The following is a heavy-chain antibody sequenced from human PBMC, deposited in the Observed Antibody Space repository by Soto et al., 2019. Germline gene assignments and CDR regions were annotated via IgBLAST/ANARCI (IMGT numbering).Heavy chain of an antibody. Sequence: GGSLRLSCAASGFTFSDYYMSWIRQAPGKGLEWVSYISSSGSTIYYADSVKGRFTISRDSAKNSLYLQMNSLRAEDTAVYYCASSEVAATGDVWGQGTTVTVSS. J-gene: IGHJ6*02. D-gene: IGHD2-15*01. V-gene: IGHV3-11*01. CDR2: ISSSGSTI. CDR3: ASSEVAATGDV. CDR1: GFTFSDYY.